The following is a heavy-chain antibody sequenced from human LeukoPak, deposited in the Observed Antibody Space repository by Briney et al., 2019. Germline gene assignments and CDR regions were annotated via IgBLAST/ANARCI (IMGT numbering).Heavy chain of an antibody. J-gene: IGHJ4*02. Sequence: ASVKVSCKTSGYTFTSYYIHWVRQGPGQGFEGMGIINPSGGDTNYAQMFQGRVTMTRDTSTSIVFMELRSLRSEDTAIYYCARDAPGIAVGGDFDYWGQGTLVTVSS. CDR1: GYTFTSYY. CDR3: ARDAPGIAVGGDFDY. D-gene: IGHD6-19*01. V-gene: IGHV1-46*01. CDR2: INPSGGDT.